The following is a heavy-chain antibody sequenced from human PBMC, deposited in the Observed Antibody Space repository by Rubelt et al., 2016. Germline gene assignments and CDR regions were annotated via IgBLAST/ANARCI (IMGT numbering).Heavy chain of an antibody. D-gene: IGHD6-19*01. CDR1: GYPFATYA. J-gene: IGHJ3*02. V-gene: IGHV1-3*01. CDR3: ARDRTWLVPGLDAFDI. Sequence: QVQLVQSGAEVKRPGASVKVSCKASGYPFATYAMHWVRQAPGQRLEWMGWISAYNGNKNYAQKLQGRGTMTTDTSTSTAYMELRSLRSDDTAVYYCARDRTWLVPGLDAFDIWGQGTMVTVSS. CDR2: ISAYNGNK.